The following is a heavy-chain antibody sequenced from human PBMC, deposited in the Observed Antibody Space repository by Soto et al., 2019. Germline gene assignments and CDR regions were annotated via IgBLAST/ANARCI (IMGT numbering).Heavy chain of an antibody. CDR1: GYTFTSYD. J-gene: IGHJ6*02. CDR2: MNPNSGNT. D-gene: IGHD3-3*01. Sequence: QVQLVQSGAEVKKPGASVKVSCKASGYTFTSYDINWVRQATGQGLEWMGWMNPNSGNTGYAQKFQGRVPMTRNTSIITAYMELSSLRSEDTAVYYCARPRSGSYYYGMDVWGQGTAVNVSS. V-gene: IGHV1-8*01. CDR3: ARPRSGSYYYGMDV.